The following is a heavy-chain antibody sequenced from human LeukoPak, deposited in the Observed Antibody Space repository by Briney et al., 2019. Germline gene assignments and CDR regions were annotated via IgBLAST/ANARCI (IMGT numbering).Heavy chain of an antibody. J-gene: IGHJ4*02. CDR3: AKDLFYVKRDAADTVF. D-gene: IGHD6-13*01. V-gene: IGHV3-30-3*02. Sequence: GGSLRLFGAVSGFTFSSYAMHWVRQAPGRGLDWVAVISYDGSNKYYADSVKGRLTISRDNYKNTLYLQLNSLRAEYTAVYYCAKDLFYVKRDAADTVFWRRGALVTVSS. CDR2: ISYDGSNK. CDR1: GFTFSSYA.